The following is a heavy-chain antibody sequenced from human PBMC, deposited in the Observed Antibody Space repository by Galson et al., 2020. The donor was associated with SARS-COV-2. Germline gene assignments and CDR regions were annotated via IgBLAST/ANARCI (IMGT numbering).Heavy chain of an antibody. J-gene: IGHJ6*02. D-gene: IGHD6-13*01. Sequence: GESLKISCAASGFNFSSYGMHWVRQAPGKGLEWVAVIWYDGRNKYYADSVTGRFTIPRDTSKNTLYLQMNSLRAEDTAVYYCARDPPYSSSWYANYYYYYGMDVWGQGTTVTVSS. CDR1: GFNFSSYG. CDR3: ARDPPYSSSWYANYYYYYGMDV. CDR2: IWYDGRNK. V-gene: IGHV3-33*01.